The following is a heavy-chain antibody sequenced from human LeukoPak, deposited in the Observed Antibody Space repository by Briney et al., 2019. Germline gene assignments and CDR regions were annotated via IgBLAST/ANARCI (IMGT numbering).Heavy chain of an antibody. Sequence: SDTLSLTCTVSGGSISSFYWSWIRQPPGKGLEYIGYISYSETTSYNPSLKSRVTISVDTSKNQFSLKLTSVTAADTAVYYCARDKGLPQAFDIWDQGTMVTVSS. V-gene: IGHV4-59*01. D-gene: IGHD5/OR15-5a*01. CDR2: ISYSETT. CDR3: ARDKGLPQAFDI. CDR1: GGSISSFY. J-gene: IGHJ3*02.